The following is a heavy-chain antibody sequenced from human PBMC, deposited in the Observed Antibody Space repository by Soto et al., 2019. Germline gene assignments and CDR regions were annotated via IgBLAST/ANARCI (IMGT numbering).Heavy chain of an antibody. D-gene: IGHD7-27*01. J-gene: IGHJ4*02. CDR3: ARQTADHYYFDY. V-gene: IGHV1-46*03. CDR1: GYTFTSYF. Sequence: WASVKVSCKASGYTFTSYFLHWVRQAPGQGLEWMGIISPTGGSTTYSQKFQGRVSMTRDTSTSTVYMELSSLRSEDTAVYYCARQTADHYYFDYWAQGTLVTVSS. CDR2: ISPTGGST.